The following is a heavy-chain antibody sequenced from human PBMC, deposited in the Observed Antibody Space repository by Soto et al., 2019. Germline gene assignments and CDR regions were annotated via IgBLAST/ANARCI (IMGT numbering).Heavy chain of an antibody. Sequence: QVQLVQSGAEVKKPGASVKVSCKASGYTFTNYAINWVRQAPGQGLEWMGWISPYNGNTNYAQNLHGRFTMTTDTSTTTAYMELRSPRSDDTAVYYCARVSGLAHDAFDNWGQGTMVTVSS. CDR2: ISPYNGNT. D-gene: IGHD3-10*01. J-gene: IGHJ3*02. CDR3: ARVSGLAHDAFDN. CDR1: GYTFTNYA. V-gene: IGHV1-18*01.